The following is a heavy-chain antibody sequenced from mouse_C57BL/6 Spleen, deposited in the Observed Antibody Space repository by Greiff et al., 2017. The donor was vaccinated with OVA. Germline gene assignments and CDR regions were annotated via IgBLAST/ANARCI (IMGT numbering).Heavy chain of an antibody. J-gene: IGHJ2*01. CDR3: ARGGRYFDY. CDR1: GYTFTSYW. CDR2: IDPSDSET. D-gene: IGHD1-1*01. V-gene: IGHV1-52*01. Sequence: QVQLQQSGAELVKPGSSVKLSCKASGYTFTSYWMHWVKQRPIQGLEWIGNIDPSDSETHYNQKFKDKATLTVDKSSSTAYMQLSSLTSEDSAVYYCARGGRYFDYWGQGTTLTVSS.